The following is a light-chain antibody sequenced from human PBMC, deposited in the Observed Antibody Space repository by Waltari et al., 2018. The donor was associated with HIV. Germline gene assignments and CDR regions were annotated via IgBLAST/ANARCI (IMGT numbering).Light chain of an antibody. J-gene: IGLJ2*01. V-gene: IGLV2-8*01. CDR1: SSDVGGYNY. CDR2: EVN. CDR3: SSYAGSNNVL. Sequence: QSALTQPPSASGSPGQSVTISCTGTSSDVGGYNYVSWYQQHPGKAPKLMIYEVNKRPSGVPDRFSGSKSGNTASLTVSGLQTEDGADYYCSSYAGSNNVLFGGGTKLTVL.